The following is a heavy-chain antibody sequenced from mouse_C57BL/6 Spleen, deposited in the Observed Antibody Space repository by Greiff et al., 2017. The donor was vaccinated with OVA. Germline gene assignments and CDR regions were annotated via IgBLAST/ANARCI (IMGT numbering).Heavy chain of an antibody. CDR3: ARFITTVGYWYFDV. D-gene: IGHD1-1*01. J-gene: IGHJ1*03. CDR1: GFSLTSYG. Sequence: QVQLKESGPGLVQPSQSLSITCTVSGFSLTSYGVHWVRQSPGKGLEWLGVIWSGGSTDYNAAFISRLSISKDNSKSQVFFKMNSLQADDTAIYYCARFITTVGYWYFDVWGTGTTVTVSS. CDR2: IWSGGST. V-gene: IGHV2-2*01.